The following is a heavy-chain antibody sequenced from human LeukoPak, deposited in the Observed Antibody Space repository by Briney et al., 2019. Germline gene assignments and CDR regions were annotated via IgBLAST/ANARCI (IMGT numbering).Heavy chain of an antibody. D-gene: IGHD5-18*01. V-gene: IGHV3-66*01. Sequence: PGGSLRLSCAASRFTVSSNYMSWVRQAPGKGLEWVSVIYSGGSTYYADSVKGRFTISRDNSKNTLYLQMNSLRAEDTAVYYCARDLGYSSPDYWGQGTLVTVSS. J-gene: IGHJ4*02. CDR1: RFTVSSNY. CDR3: ARDLGYSSPDY. CDR2: IYSGGST.